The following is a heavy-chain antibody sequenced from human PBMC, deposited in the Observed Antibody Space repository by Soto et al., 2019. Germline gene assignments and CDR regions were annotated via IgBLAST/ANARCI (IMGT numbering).Heavy chain of an antibody. D-gene: IGHD4-17*01. CDR3: ARDSTVTSYYYYYMDV. CDR2: IYSGGST. CDR1: GFTVSSNY. J-gene: IGHJ6*03. V-gene: IGHV3-66*01. Sequence: GESLKISCAASGFTVSSNYMSWVRQAPGKGLEWVSVIYSGGSTYYADSVKGRFTISRDNSKNTLYLQMNSLRAEDTAVYYCARDSTVTSYYYYYMDVWGKGTTVTVSS.